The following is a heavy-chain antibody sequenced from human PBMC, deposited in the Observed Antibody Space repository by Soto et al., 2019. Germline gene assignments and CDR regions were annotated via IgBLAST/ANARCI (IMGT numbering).Heavy chain of an antibody. CDR3: ARRGSSSWYGY. D-gene: IGHD6-13*01. J-gene: IGHJ4*02. CDR2: IYYSGST. CDR1: GGSISSSSYY. V-gene: IGHV4-39*01. Sequence: SETLSLTCTVSGGSISSSSYYWGWIRQPSGKGLEWIGSIYYSGSTYYNPSLKSRVTISVDTSKNQFSLKLSSVTAADTAVYYCARRGSSSWYGYWGQGTLVTVSS.